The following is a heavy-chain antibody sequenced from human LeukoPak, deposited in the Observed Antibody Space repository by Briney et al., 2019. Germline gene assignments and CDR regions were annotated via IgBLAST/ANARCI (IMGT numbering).Heavy chain of an antibody. Sequence: GGSLRLSCAASGFTFSSYSINWVRQAPGKGLEWVSSISSSSTYKYYADSVKGRFTVSRDNAKNSLYLQMNSLRAEDTAVYYCARDPFNTAIVTYYYMDVWGKGTTVTVSS. CDR1: GFTFSSYS. D-gene: IGHD5-18*01. V-gene: IGHV3-21*01. J-gene: IGHJ6*03. CDR3: ARDPFNTAIVTYYYMDV. CDR2: ISSSSTYK.